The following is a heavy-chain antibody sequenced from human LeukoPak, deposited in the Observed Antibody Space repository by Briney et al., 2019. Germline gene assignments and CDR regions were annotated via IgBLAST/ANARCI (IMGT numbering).Heavy chain of an antibody. CDR2: ISPGDSHT. D-gene: IGHD7-27*01. CDR3: ARRYWGLRMGGGYFFDY. Sequence: GESLQISCKGSGYRFTSHWIGWVRQMPGKGLEWMGIISPGDSHTRYSPSFQGQVTISADKSISTAYLQWGSLKASDTAMYFCARRYWGLRMGGGYFFDYWGQGTLVTVSS. V-gene: IGHV5-51*01. CDR1: GYRFTSHW. J-gene: IGHJ4*02.